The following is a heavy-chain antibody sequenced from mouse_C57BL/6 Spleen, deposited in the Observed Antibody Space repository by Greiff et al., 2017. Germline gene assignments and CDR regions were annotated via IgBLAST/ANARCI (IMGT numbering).Heavy chain of an antibody. CDR3: SSVYDYDGGDY. J-gene: IGHJ4*01. V-gene: IGHV1-59*01. D-gene: IGHD2-4*01. Sequence: QVQLQQPGAELVRPGTSVKLSCKASGYTFTSYWMHWVKQRPGQGLEWIGVIDPSDSYTNYNQKFKGKATLTVDTSSSTAYMQLSSLTSEDSAVYYCSSVYDYDGGDYWGQGTSVTVSS. CDR2: IDPSDSYT. CDR1: GYTFTSYW.